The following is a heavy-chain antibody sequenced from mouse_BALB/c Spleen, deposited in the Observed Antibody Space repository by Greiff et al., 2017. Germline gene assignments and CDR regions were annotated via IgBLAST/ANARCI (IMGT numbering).Heavy chain of an antibody. CDR3: ARRSPFDMDY. V-gene: IGHV1-80*01. Sequence: QVQLQQSGAELVRPGSSVKISCKASGYAFSSYWMNWVKQRPGQGLEWIGQIYPGDGDTNYNGKFKGKATLTADKSSSTAYMQLSSLTSEDSAVYFCARRSPFDMDYWGQGTSVTVSS. CDR1: GYAFSSYW. CDR2: IYPGDGDT. J-gene: IGHJ4*01.